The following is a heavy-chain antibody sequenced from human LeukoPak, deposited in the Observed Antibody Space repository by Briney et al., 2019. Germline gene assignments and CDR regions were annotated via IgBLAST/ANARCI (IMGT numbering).Heavy chain of an antibody. CDR2: INPSGGGA. Sequence: GASVKVSCKASGYTFTNYYMHWVRQAPGQGLEWMGIINPSGGGASSAQEFQGRVTMTRDTSTSTVYMELSSLRSDDTAVYYCASGQLRIAAAGSQGLPTHWGQGTLVTVSP. J-gene: IGHJ4*02. D-gene: IGHD6-13*01. CDR1: GYTFTNYY. CDR3: ASGQLRIAAAGSQGLPTH. V-gene: IGHV1-46*01.